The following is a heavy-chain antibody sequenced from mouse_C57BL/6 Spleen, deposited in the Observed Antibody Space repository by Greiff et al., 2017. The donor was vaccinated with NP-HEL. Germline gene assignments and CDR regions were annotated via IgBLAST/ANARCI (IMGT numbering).Heavy chain of an antibody. CDR3: ARPGSNYWYFDV. D-gene: IGHD2-5*01. CDR1: GFTFSSYG. V-gene: IGHV5-6*01. J-gene: IGHJ1*03. CDR2: ISSGGSYT. Sequence: EVKVVESGGDLVKPGGSLKLSCAASGFTFSSYGMSWVRQTPDKRLEWVATISSGGSYTYYPDSVKGRFTISRDNAKNTLYLQMSSLKSEDTAMYYCARPGSNYWYFDVWGTGTTVTVSS.